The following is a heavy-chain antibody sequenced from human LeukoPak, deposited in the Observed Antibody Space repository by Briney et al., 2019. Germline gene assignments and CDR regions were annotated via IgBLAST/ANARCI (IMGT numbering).Heavy chain of an antibody. D-gene: IGHD2-15*01. Sequence: GGSLRLSCVASGFTFSDYEMNWVRQAPGKGLEWISYISNSGTTIYYAGPVKGRFTISRDNTKNSLQLQMNSLSAEDTAVYYWARGTRGDTGYCSGGRCSTTYEVWGEGTLLSVHS. CDR2: ISNSGTTI. V-gene: IGHV3-48*03. J-gene: IGHJ1*01. CDR1: GFTFSDYE. CDR3: ARGTRGDTGYCSGGRCSTTYEV.